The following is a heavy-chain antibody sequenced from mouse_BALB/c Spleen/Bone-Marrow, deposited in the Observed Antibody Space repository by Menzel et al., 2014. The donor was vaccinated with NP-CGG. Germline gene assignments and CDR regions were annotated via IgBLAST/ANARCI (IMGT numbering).Heavy chain of an antibody. D-gene: IGHD2-2*01. J-gene: IGHJ2*01. Sequence: VQLQQSGAELVRPGTSVKVSCKASGYAFXNYLIEWVKQRPGQGLEWIGVINPGSGGTNYNEKFKGKATLTADNSSNTAYMHLSGLTSDDSAVYFCARGGHGSYWGQGTTLTVSS. CDR1: GYAFXNYL. CDR3: ARGGHGSY. CDR2: INPGSGGT. V-gene: IGHV1-54*03.